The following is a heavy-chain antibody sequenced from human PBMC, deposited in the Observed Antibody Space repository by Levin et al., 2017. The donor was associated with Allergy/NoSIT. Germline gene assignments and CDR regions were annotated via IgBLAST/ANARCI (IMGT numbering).Heavy chain of an antibody. Sequence: PGGSLRLSCTVSGGSISSYYWSWIRQPPGKGLEWIGYIYYNGNTNYNPSLESRVTISVDTSKNQFSLNLRSVTAADMAIYYCARGRSGSYHSPFDYWGQGTLVTVSS. CDR2: IYYNGNT. V-gene: IGHV4-59*01. CDR3: ARGRSGSYHSPFDY. J-gene: IGHJ4*02. D-gene: IGHD1-26*01. CDR1: GGSISSYY.